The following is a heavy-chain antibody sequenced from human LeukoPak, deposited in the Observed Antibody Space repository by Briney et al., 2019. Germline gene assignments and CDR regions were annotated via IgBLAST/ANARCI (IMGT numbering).Heavy chain of an antibody. CDR3: ARGDWVGATLTWFDP. CDR2: INHSGST. V-gene: IGHV4-34*01. CDR1: GGSFSGYY. D-gene: IGHD1-26*01. Sequence: SETLSLTCAVYGGSFSGYYWSWIRQPPGKGLEWIGEINHSGSTNYNPSLKSRVTISVDTSKNQFSLKLSSVTAADTAVYYCARGDWVGATLTWFDPWGQGTLVTVSS. J-gene: IGHJ5*02.